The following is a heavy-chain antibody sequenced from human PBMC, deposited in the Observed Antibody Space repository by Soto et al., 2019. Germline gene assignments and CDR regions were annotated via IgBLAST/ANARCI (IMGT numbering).Heavy chain of an antibody. V-gene: IGHV1-69*01. Sequence: QVQLVQSGAEVKKPGSSVKVSCKASGGTFSSYAISWVRQAPGQGLEWMGGIIPIFGTANYEQKFQGRVTITAYESTSTGYMELSSLRSEDTAVYYCARVAPHYYDSSGYYPGWGQGKMVTVSS. CDR2: IIPIFGTA. CDR3: ARVAPHYYDSSGYYPG. D-gene: IGHD3-22*01. J-gene: IGHJ3*01. CDR1: GGTFSSYA.